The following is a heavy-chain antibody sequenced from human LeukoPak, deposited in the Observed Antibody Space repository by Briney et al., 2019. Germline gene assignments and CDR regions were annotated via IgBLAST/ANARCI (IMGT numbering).Heavy chain of an antibody. J-gene: IGHJ3*01. CDR1: GMTVSTTY. CDR3: VRAGASGRSGRLVPGAFDV. V-gene: IGHV3-53*01. Sequence: PGGSLRLSCAISGMTVSTTYMTWVRQAPGKGLAWVSVIYNSGNTYYADSVKGRFTISRDNSKNTVYLQMNSLRADDTAVYYCVRAGASGRSGRLVPGAFDVWGQGTMVTVSS. D-gene: IGHD3-10*01. CDR2: IYNSGNT.